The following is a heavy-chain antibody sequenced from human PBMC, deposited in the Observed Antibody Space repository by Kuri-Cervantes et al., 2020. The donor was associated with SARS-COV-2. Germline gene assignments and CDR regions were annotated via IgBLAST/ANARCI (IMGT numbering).Heavy chain of an antibody. D-gene: IGHD7-27*01. Sequence: GGSLRLSCTVSGYSISSGYYWGWIRQPPGKGLEWVSAISGSGGSTYYADSVKGRFTISRDNSKNTLYLQMNSLRAEDTAVYYCAREGLGMGAFDIWGQGTMVTVSS. CDR1: GYSISSGYY. CDR2: ISGSGGST. J-gene: IGHJ3*02. CDR3: AREGLGMGAFDI. V-gene: IGHV3-23*01.